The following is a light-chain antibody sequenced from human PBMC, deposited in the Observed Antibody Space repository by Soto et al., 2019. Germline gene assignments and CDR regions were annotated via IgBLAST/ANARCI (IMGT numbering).Light chain of an antibody. CDR3: QSYDSNLSGYVV. J-gene: IGLJ2*01. V-gene: IGLV2-14*01. Sequence: QSALTQPASVSGSPGQSITISCTGTSSDVGGYNYVSWYQQHPGKAPKLMIYEVSNRPSGVSNRFSGSKSGNTASLTISGLQAEDEADYYCQSYDSNLSGYVVFGGGTKLTVL. CDR1: SSDVGGYNY. CDR2: EVS.